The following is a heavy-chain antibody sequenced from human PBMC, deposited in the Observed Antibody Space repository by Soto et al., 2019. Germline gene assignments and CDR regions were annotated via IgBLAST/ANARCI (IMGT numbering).Heavy chain of an antibody. J-gene: IGHJ6*02. CDR1: GYTFTSYG. CDR2: ISAYNGNT. Sequence: ASVKISCKASGYTFTSYGISWVRQAPGQGLEWMGWISAYNGNTNYAQKLQGRVTMTTDTSTSTAYIELRSLRSDDTAVYYCPRHITPLYGSPSPSLYYYYGMDVFRQGTTV. D-gene: IGHD3-10*01. V-gene: IGHV1-18*04. CDR3: PRHITPLYGSPSPSLYYYYGMDV.